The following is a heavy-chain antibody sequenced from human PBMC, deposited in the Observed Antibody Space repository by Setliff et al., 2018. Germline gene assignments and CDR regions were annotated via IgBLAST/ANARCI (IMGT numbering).Heavy chain of an antibody. J-gene: IGHJ6*02. CDR3: AWRLPYYGMDV. D-gene: IGHD2-15*01. Sequence: RLSCAASGFSFSRYEMIWVRQAPGKGLEWVSKTHIDGITVYSDSVKGRSIIYRDNARNSLHLQMNGLRAEDTAIYFCAWRLPYYGMDVWGQGTTVTVSS. V-gene: IGHV3-48*03. CDR1: GFSFSRYE. CDR2: THIDGITV.